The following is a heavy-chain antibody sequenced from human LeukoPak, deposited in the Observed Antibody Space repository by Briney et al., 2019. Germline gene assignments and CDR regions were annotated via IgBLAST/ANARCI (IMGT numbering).Heavy chain of an antibody. CDR3: ARDTIFGVVAFDY. Sequence: SVKVSCKASGGTFSSYAISWVRQAPGQGLEWMGRIIPIFGTANYAQKFQGRVTITTDESTSTAYMELSSLRSEDTPVYYCARDTIFGVVAFDYWGQGTLVTVSS. CDR2: IIPIFGTA. CDR1: GGTFSSYA. V-gene: IGHV1-69*05. D-gene: IGHD3-3*01. J-gene: IGHJ4*02.